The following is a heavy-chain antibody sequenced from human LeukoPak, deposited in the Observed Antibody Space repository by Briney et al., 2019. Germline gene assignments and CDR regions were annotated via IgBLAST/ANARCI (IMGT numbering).Heavy chain of an antibody. D-gene: IGHD2-21*01. CDR1: GFTFSTYP. Sequence: GGSLRLSCAASGFTFSTYPMHWVRQAPGKGLEYVSAISSNGDTTYYANSVKGRFTIPRDNSKNTLFLQMGSLRVEDMAVYYCARGDSVIRRLDYWGQGTLVTVSS. CDR3: ARGDSVIRRLDY. V-gene: IGHV3-64*01. CDR2: ISSNGDTT. J-gene: IGHJ4*02.